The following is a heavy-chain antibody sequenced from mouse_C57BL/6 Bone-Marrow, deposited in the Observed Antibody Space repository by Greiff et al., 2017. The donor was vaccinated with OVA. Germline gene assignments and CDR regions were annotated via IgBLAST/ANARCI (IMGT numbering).Heavy chain of an antibody. CDR1: GYTFTNYW. D-gene: IGHD1-1*01. CDR2: IYPGGGYT. Sequence: VQLQQSGAELVRPGTSVKMSCKASGYTFTNYWIGWAKQRPGHGLEWIGDIYPGGGYTNYNEKFKGKATLTADNSTSTAYMQFSSLKSEDSAIYYCARRREPNYYEDAMDYWGQGTSVTVSS. J-gene: IGHJ4*01. V-gene: IGHV1-63*01. CDR3: ARRREPNYYEDAMDY.